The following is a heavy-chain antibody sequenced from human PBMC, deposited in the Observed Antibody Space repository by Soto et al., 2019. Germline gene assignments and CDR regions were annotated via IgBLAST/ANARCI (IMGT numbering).Heavy chain of an antibody. Sequence: PSETLSLTCTVSGGSISSYYWSWIRQPAVKRLEWIGLMYHTGTTDYNPSLKRRLSMSVDTSKNQFSLRLSSVTAAATALYYCARDVGYTGYEQGNPFDLWGQGTMVTVSS. CDR1: GGSISSYY. CDR3: ARDVGYTGYEQGNPFDL. D-gene: IGHD5-12*01. CDR2: MYHTGTT. V-gene: IGHV4-4*07. J-gene: IGHJ3*01.